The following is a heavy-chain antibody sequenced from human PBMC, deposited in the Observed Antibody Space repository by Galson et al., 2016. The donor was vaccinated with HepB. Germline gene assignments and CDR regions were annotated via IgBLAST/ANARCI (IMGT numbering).Heavy chain of an antibody. D-gene: IGHD3-3*01. CDR2: VSFDGSQK. Sequence: SLRLSCAASGFTFSSYGMHWVRQAPGQGLEWVAVVSFDGSQKYYPDSVKGRFAIPRDNSKNPLFLHVSSLSSEDTAVYYCAKGLYNDFWSGFPPYYDYVMDVWGQGTTVTVSS. CDR1: GFTFSSYG. CDR3: AKGLYNDFWSGFPPYYDYVMDV. V-gene: IGHV3-30*18. J-gene: IGHJ6*02.